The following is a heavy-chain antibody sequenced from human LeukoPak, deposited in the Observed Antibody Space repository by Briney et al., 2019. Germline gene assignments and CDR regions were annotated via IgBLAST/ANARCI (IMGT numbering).Heavy chain of an antibody. CDR2: INPSGGST. V-gene: IGHV1-46*01. J-gene: IGHJ4*02. D-gene: IGHD3-10*01. Sequence: ASVKVSCKASGYTFTSYYMHWVRQAPGQGLEWMGIINPSGGSTSYAQKLQGRVTMTRDTSTGTVYMELSSLRSEDTAVYYCARAYGSGSYTLLFFDYWGQGTLVTVSS. CDR3: ARAYGSGSYTLLFFDY. CDR1: GYTFTSYY.